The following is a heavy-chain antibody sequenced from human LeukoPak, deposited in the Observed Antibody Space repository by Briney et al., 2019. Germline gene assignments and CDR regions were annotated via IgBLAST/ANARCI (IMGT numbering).Heavy chain of an antibody. CDR2: ISGSGGST. J-gene: IGHJ4*02. CDR1: GFTFSSYA. Sequence: GGSLRLSCAASGFTFSSYAMSWVRQAPGKGLEWVSVISGSGGSTYYADSVKGRFTISRDNSKNTLYLQMSSLRVEDTAVYYCAQYGDPGYWGQGTLVTVSS. D-gene: IGHD4-17*01. CDR3: AQYGDPGY. V-gene: IGHV3-23*01.